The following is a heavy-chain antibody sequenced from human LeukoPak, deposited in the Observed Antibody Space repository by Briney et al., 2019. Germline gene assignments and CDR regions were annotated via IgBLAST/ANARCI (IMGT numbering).Heavy chain of an antibody. CDR1: GFTLSSYW. CDR3: IGGDYDYVWGSYRPI. J-gene: IGHJ4*02. CDR2: IKQDGSEK. V-gene: IGHV3-7*03. Sequence: GGSLRLSCAASGFTLSSYWMSWVRQAPGKGLEWVANIKQDGSEKYYVDSVKGRFTISRDNAKNSLYLQMNSLRAEDTAVYYCIGGDYDYVWGSYRPIWGQGTLVTVSS. D-gene: IGHD3-16*02.